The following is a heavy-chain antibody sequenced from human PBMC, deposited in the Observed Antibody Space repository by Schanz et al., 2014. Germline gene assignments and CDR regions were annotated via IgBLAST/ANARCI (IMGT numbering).Heavy chain of an antibody. CDR3: AREVGGSFGQHY. CDR2: IKPDGSEK. D-gene: IGHD1-26*01. CDR1: GFTSSAYW. V-gene: IGHV3-7*01. Sequence: EVQLVESGGGLVQPGGSLRLSCAASGFTSSAYWMTWVRQAPGKGLDWVGIIKPDGSEKFYVDSVKGRFTISRDNAKNLMYLHLNSLRAEDTAVYYCAREVGGSFGQHYWGQGALVTVSS. J-gene: IGHJ4*02.